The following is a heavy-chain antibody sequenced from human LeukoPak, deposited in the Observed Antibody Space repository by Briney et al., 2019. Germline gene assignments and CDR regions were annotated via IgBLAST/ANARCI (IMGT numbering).Heavy chain of an antibody. CDR3: ARDYGGNSPYAFDI. D-gene: IGHD4-23*01. J-gene: IGHJ3*02. CDR2: ISSSSIYI. V-gene: IGHV3-21*01. CDR1: GFTFSSYS. Sequence: PGGSLRLSCAASGFTFSSYSMDWVRQAPGKGLEWVSSISSSSIYIYYAGSVKGRFTISRDNAKNSLYLQMNSPRAEDTAVYYCARDYGGNSPYAFDIWGQGTMVTVSS.